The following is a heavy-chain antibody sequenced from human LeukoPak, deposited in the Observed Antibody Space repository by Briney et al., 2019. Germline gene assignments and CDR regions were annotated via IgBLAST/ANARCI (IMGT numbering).Heavy chain of an antibody. CDR2: ISSSSYI. J-gene: IGHJ4*02. Sequence: GGSLRLSCAASGFTFSSYSMNWVRQAPGKGLEWVSSISSSSYIYYADSVKGRFTISRDNAKNSLYLQMNSLRAEDTAVYYCARDPFAGYDILTGYYVGGTIDYWGQGTLVTVSS. D-gene: IGHD3-9*01. V-gene: IGHV3-21*01. CDR1: GFTFSSYS. CDR3: ARDPFAGYDILTGYYVGGTIDY.